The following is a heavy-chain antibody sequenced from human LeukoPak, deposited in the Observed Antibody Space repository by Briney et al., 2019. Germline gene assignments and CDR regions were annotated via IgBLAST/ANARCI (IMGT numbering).Heavy chain of an antibody. J-gene: IGHJ4*02. D-gene: IGHD3-22*01. Sequence: GGSLRLSCAASGFTFSSYAVHWVRQAPGKGLEWVAVISYDGSNKYYADSVKGRFTISRDNSKNTLYLQMNSLRAEDTAVYYCARGFRYDSSGYYSPSDYWGQGTLVTVSS. CDR1: GFTFSSYA. V-gene: IGHV3-30-3*01. CDR2: ISYDGSNK. CDR3: ARGFRYDSSGYYSPSDY.